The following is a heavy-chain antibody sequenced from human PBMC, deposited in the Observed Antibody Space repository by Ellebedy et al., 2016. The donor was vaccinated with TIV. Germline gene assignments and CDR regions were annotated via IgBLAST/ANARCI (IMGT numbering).Heavy chain of an antibody. CDR3: AREFDIGQPSAFDY. D-gene: IGHD2-15*01. V-gene: IGHV3-23*01. CDR1: GFTFSDYA. J-gene: IGHJ4*02. Sequence: PGGSLRLSCAASGFTFSDYAMTWVRQAPGKGLEWVSAISGSGDTTYYADSVRARFAISRDNAGGSLWLQMTSLRAEDTALYYCAREFDIGQPSAFDYWGQGILVTVSS. CDR2: ISGSGDTT.